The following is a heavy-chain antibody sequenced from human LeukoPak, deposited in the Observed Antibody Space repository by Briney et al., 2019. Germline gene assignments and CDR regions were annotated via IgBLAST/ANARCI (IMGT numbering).Heavy chain of an antibody. Sequence: SGPTLVNPTDTLTLTCTVTGFSLSNGRMGVSWIRQPPGKALEWLAHIFSNDEKYYRTSLKSRLTISKDTSKSQVVLIMTNMDPVDTATYYCARIMWFGELLPASYYPHHYAMDVWGQGTAVSVS. V-gene: IGHV2-26*01. CDR2: IFSNDEK. J-gene: IGHJ6*02. D-gene: IGHD3-10*01. CDR1: GFSLSNGRMG. CDR3: ARIMWFGELLPASYYPHHYAMDV.